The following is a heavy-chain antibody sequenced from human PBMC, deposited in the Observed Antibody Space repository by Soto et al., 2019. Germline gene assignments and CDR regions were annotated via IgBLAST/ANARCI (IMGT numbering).Heavy chain of an antibody. D-gene: IGHD2-21*01. V-gene: IGHV1-69*08. J-gene: IGHJ4*02. CDR2: INPNDGKA. Sequence: SVKVSCKASGGTFSSYTISWVRQAPGQGLEWMGRINPNDGKANYAQKFQGRVTMTEDTSTDTAYMELSSLRSEDTAVYYCATDVMQPTFPNDYWGQGTLVTVSS. CDR1: GGTFSSYT. CDR3: ATDVMQPTFPNDY.